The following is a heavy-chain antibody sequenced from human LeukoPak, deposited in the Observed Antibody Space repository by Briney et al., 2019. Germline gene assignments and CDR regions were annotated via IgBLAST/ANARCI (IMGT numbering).Heavy chain of an antibody. J-gene: IGHJ2*01. CDR1: GYSISSSNW. D-gene: IGHD3-22*01. Sequence: SDTLSLTCAVSGYSISSSNWWGWIRQPPGKGLEWIGYIYYSGSTYYNPSLKSRVTMSVDTSKNQFSLKLSSVAAVDTAVYYCARSPRYYYDSSGYPSWYFDLWGRGTLATVSS. CDR2: IYYSGST. CDR3: ARSPRYYYDSSGYPSWYFDL. V-gene: IGHV4-28*01.